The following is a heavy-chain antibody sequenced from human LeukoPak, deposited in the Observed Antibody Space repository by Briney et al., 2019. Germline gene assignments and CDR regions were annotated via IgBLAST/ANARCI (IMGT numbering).Heavy chain of an antibody. Sequence: GASVKVSCKASGYTFTSYYLHWVRQAPGQGLEWMGWINPNSGGTNYAQKLQGRVTMTTDTSTSTAYMELRSLRSDDTVVYYCARVVGGYFGSGSYSGGENDYWGQGTLVTVSS. CDR1: GYTFTSYY. J-gene: IGHJ4*02. CDR3: ARVVGGYFGSGSYSGGENDY. D-gene: IGHD3-10*01. CDR2: INPNSGGT. V-gene: IGHV1-2*02.